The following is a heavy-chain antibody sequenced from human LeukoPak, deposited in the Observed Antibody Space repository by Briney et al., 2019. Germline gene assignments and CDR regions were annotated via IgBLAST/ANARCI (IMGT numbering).Heavy chain of an antibody. V-gene: IGHV3-23*01. D-gene: IGHD3-10*01. CDR2: ISGSGGST. J-gene: IGHJ5*02. CDR3: AKDSFLRGTPWS. Sequence: GGSLRLPCAASGFTFSSYAMSWVRQAPGKGLEWVSAISGSGGSTYYADSVKGRFTISRDNSKNTLYLQMISLRAEDTAVYYCAKDSFLRGTPWSWGQGTLVTVSS. CDR1: GFTFSSYA.